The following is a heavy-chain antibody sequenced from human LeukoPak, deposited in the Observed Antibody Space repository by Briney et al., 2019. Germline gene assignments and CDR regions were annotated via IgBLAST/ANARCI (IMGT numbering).Heavy chain of an antibody. D-gene: IGHD3-10*01. V-gene: IGHV7-4-1*02. CDR1: GYTFRSHA. CDR2: INTNTGNP. CDR3: ARRSMVQHLDV. Sequence: ASVKVSCKASGYTFRSHAMNWVRQAPGQGLEWMGWINTNTGNPTYAQGFTGRFVFSLDTSVSTAYLQISSLKAEDTAVYYCARRSMVQHLDVWGKGTTVTVSS. J-gene: IGHJ6*04.